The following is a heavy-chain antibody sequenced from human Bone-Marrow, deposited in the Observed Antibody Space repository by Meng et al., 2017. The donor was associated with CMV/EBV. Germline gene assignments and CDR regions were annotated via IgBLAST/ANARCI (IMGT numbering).Heavy chain of an antibody. Sequence: SETLSLTCTVSGGSISSSSYYWGWIRQPPGKGLEWIGSIYYSGSTYYNPSLKSRVTISVDTSKNQFSLKLSSVTAADTAVYYCARDRLGGSYNRAFDIWGQGPMVTVSS. CDR2: IYYSGST. V-gene: IGHV4-39*02. CDR3: ARDRLGGSYNRAFDI. CDR1: GGSISSSSYY. J-gene: IGHJ3*02. D-gene: IGHD1-26*01.